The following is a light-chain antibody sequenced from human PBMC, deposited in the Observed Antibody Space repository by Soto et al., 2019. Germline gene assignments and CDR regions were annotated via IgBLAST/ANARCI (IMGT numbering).Light chain of an antibody. J-gene: IGKJ4*01. Sequence: EIVMTQSPATLSVSPGARAPLSCRARQSVSSDLAWYQQKPGQAPRLLIFGASTRATDVPARFSGSGSGTEFTLTISSLQSEDFAVYYCQQYSNWPPVLTFGGGTKVDIK. CDR1: QSVSSD. CDR2: GAS. V-gene: IGKV3-15*01. CDR3: QQYSNWPPVLT.